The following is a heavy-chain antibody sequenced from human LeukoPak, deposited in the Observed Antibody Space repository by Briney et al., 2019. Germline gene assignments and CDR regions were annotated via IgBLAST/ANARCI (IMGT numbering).Heavy chain of an antibody. CDR1: GYTFTSYG. V-gene: IGHV1-18*01. CDR2: ISAYNANT. CDR3: ARAHSSYDILTGYYSHYYYMDV. J-gene: IGHJ6*03. D-gene: IGHD3-9*01. Sequence: ASVKVSCKASGYTFTSYGISWVRQAPGQGLEWMGWISAYNANTNYAQKLQGRVTMTTDTSTSTAYMELRSLRSDDTAVYYCARAHSSYDILTGYYSHYYYMDVWGKGTTVTVSS.